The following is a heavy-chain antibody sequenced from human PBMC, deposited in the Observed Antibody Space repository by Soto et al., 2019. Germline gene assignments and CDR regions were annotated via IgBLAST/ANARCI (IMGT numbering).Heavy chain of an antibody. CDR1: GGSISSYY. Sequence: PSETLSLTCTVSGGSISSYYWSWIRQPPGKGLEWIGYIYYSGSTNYNPSLKSRVTISVDTSKNQFSLKLSSVTAADTAVYYCARGGRIWFGEYKLNYFDYWGQGTLVTVSS. CDR2: IYYSGST. V-gene: IGHV4-59*01. D-gene: IGHD3-10*01. J-gene: IGHJ4*02. CDR3: ARGGRIWFGEYKLNYFDY.